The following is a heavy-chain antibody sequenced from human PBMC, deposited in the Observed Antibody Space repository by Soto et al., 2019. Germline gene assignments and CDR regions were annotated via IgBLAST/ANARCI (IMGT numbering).Heavy chain of an antibody. D-gene: IGHD3-10*01. V-gene: IGHV4-59*08. J-gene: IGHJ6*02. CDR2: VHHSWGS. CDR1: GGSISRYY. Sequence: QVQLQESGPGLVKPSETLSLSCTVSGGSISRYYWSWFRQSPGKRMEWIGYVHHSWGSSYNPSLQSRVAISLDTSTSQFSLKVTSVTATDTAVYYCARQGFGPLHGLVDVWGQGTTVTVSS. CDR3: ARQGFGPLHGLVDV.